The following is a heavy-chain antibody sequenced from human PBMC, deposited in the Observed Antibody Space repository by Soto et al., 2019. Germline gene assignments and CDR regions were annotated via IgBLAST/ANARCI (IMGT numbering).Heavy chain of an antibody. CDR2: IYYSGST. Sequence: SETLSLTCTVSGGSISRGGYYWSWIRQHPGKGLEWIGYIYYSGSTYYNPSLKSRVTISVDTSKNQFSLKLSSVTAADTAVYYCARGVGYSYGLFDYWGQGTLVTV. J-gene: IGHJ4*02. CDR1: GGSISRGGYY. CDR3: ARGVGYSYGLFDY. D-gene: IGHD5-18*01. V-gene: IGHV4-31*03.